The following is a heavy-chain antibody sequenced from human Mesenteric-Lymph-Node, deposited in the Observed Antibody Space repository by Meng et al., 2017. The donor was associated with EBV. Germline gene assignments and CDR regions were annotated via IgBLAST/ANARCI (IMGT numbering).Heavy chain of an antibody. Sequence: GKLQQWGGGLLQPWETLSLTGAVYGGSFSGYYWSWIRQPPGKGLEWIGEINHSGSTNYNPSLKSRVTISVDTSKNQFSLKLSSVTAADTAVYYCARVSLIWGGATLWGQGTLVTVSS. CDR1: GGSFSGYY. CDR2: INHSGST. V-gene: IGHV4-34*01. CDR3: ARVSLIWGGATL. D-gene: IGHD3-16*01. J-gene: IGHJ4*02.